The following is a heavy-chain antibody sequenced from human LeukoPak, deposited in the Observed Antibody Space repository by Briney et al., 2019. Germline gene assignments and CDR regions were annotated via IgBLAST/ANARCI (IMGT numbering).Heavy chain of an antibody. Sequence: GTSLRLSCAASGFTFRNYPMHWVRQAPGRGLEWLAVISYTGDKKYYTDSVKGRLTISRDNSGDTLSLQINNLRAADTALYYCARAKTAPGAFDSWGQGTPVTVSS. CDR3: ARAKTAPGAFDS. CDR1: GFTFRNYP. V-gene: IGHV3-30-3*01. J-gene: IGHJ4*02. D-gene: IGHD2-21*02. CDR2: ISYTGDKK.